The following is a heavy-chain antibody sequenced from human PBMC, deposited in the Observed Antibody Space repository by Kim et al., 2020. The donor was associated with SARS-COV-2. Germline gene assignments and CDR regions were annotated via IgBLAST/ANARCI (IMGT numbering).Heavy chain of an antibody. CDR2: INHSGST. CDR1: GGSFSGYY. D-gene: IGHD3-10*01. V-gene: IGHV4-34*01. Sequence: SETLSLTCAVYGGSFSGYYWSWIRQPPGKGLEWIGEINHSGSTNYNPSLKSRVTISVDTSKNQFSLKLSSVTAADTAVYYCARVVRFGVWFGERYFDYWGQGTLVTVSS. CDR3: ARVVRFGVWFGERYFDY. J-gene: IGHJ4*02.